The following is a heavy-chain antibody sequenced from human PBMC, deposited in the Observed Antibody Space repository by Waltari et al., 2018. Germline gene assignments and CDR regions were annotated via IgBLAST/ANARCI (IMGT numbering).Heavy chain of an antibody. V-gene: IGHV4-4*02. CDR1: GDSLSGSYW. CDR2: IHGSGRS. J-gene: IGHJ4*02. D-gene: IGHD2-15*01. CDR3: ARDRGRGLYLDS. Sequence: QVQLQQSGPGLVKPSGTLSVTCAVPGDSLSGSYWWSWVRQPPGKGLEWIGQIHGSGRSNYNPSLESRVTVSMDTSSNHFALTVTSATAADTAVYYCARDRGRGLYLDSWGQGTLVTVSP.